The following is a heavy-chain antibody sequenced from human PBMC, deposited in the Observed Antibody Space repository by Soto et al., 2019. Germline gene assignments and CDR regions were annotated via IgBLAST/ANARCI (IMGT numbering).Heavy chain of an antibody. CDR2: IIPIFDTT. V-gene: IGHV1-69*06. CDR1: GGTFSPYG. D-gene: IGHD1-20*01. CDR3: AREGTLNGTDGFDY. J-gene: IGHJ4*02. Sequence: ASVKVSCKISGGTFSPYGVSWVRQAPGQGLEWMGMIIPIFDTTNYAQKFQGRVTITADTSTSTAYMELSSLRSEDTAVYYCAREGTLNGTDGFDYWGQGTLVTVSS.